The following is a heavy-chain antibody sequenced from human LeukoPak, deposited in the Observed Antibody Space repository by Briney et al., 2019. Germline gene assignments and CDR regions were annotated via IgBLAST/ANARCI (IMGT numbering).Heavy chain of an antibody. D-gene: IGHD2-15*01. CDR3: ASSPFAKLYFVY. J-gene: IGHJ4*02. V-gene: IGHV3-23*01. CDR2: ITGGGGST. Sequence: GGSLRLSCAASQLTFSNYAMSWVRQAPGKGLEGVSTITGGGGSTYYADSVKGRYTISRDNSKNTLYLQMTSLRVEDTAVYYCASSPFAKLYFVYWGQGTLVTVSS. CDR1: QLTFSNYA.